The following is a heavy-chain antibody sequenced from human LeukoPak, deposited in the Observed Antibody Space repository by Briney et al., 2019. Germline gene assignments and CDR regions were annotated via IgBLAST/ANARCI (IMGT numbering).Heavy chain of an antibody. CDR1: GDSISSYY. Sequence: PSETLSVTCNVSGDSISSYYWSWIRQPPGRGLEWIGYIYYSEGTNYNPSLKSRVTISADTSKNQFSLNLSSVTAADTAVYSCAGDDGDYYFDYWGQGTLVTVSS. CDR3: AGDDGDYYFDY. CDR2: IYYSEGT. D-gene: IGHD4-17*01. V-gene: IGHV4-59*01. J-gene: IGHJ4*02.